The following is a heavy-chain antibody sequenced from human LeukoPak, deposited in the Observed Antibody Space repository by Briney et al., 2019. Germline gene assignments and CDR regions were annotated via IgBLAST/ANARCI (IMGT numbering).Heavy chain of an antibody. CDR2: INPNSGGT. CDR1: GHTFTGYY. J-gene: IGHJ5*02. V-gene: IGHV1-2*02. CDR3: AVYYDFWSGYSNWFDP. Sequence: ASVKVSCKASGHTFTGYYMHWVRQAPGQGLEWMGWINPNSGGTNYAQKFQGRVTMTRDTSISTAYMELSRLRSDDTAVYYCAVYYDFWSGYSNWFDPWGQGTLVTVSS. D-gene: IGHD3-3*01.